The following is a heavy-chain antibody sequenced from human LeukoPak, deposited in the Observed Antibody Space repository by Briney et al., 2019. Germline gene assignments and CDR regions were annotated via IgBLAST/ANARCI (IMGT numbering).Heavy chain of an antibody. D-gene: IGHD4-17*01. J-gene: IGHJ4*02. Sequence: SETLSLTCAVYGGSLSDYYWTWIRQPPGKGLEWIGEINHIGSINQNPSFKSRVTMSVDTSKNQFSLKVNSMTAADTALYFCARGRVVGDYVIDYWGQGTLVTVSS. CDR2: INHIGSI. CDR1: GGSLSDYY. V-gene: IGHV4-34*01. CDR3: ARGRVVGDYVIDY.